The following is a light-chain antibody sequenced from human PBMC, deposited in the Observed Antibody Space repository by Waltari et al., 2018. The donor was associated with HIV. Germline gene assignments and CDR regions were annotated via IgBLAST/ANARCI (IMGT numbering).Light chain of an antibody. CDR2: RAS. CDR1: QNIANN. CDR3: QQYNKWPLT. J-gene: IGKJ1*01. V-gene: IGKV3-15*01. Sequence: EVVMTQTPATLYVSPGERATLSRRASQNIANNLTWNQQKPGQPPRLLIFRASTRATGIPARFSGSGSGTEFTLTISSLQSEDFAVYYCQQYNKWPLTFGQGTRVEIK.